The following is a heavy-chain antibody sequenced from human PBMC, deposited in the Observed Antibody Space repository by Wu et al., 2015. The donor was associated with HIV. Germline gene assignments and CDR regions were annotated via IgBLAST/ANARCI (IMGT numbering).Heavy chain of an antibody. CDR2: INPSGGST. CDR1: GYTFTSYY. CDR3: ARGVRTPGGDTLDF. V-gene: IGHV1-46*01. J-gene: IGHJ3*01. Sequence: QVQLVQSGAEVKKPGASVKVSCKASGYTFTSYYMHWVRQAPGQGLEWMGIINPSGGSTSYAQKFQGRVTMTADTSTTTVHMELRTLKSDDTAVYFCARGVRTPGGDTLDFWGQGTRVTVSS. D-gene: IGHD4-23*01.